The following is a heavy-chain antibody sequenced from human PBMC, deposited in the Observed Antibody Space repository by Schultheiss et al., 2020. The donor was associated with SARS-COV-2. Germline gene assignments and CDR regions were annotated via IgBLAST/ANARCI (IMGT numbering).Heavy chain of an antibody. CDR2: INHSGST. CDR3: ARIMTTDTLRDY. D-gene: IGHD4-17*01. CDR1: GGSFSGYY. Sequence: SETLSLTCAVYGGSFSGYYWSWIRQPPGKGLEWIGEINHSGSTNYNPSLKSRVTISVDTSKNQFSLKLSSVTAADTAVYYCARIMTTDTLRDYWGQGTLVTVSS. V-gene: IGHV4-34*01. J-gene: IGHJ4*02.